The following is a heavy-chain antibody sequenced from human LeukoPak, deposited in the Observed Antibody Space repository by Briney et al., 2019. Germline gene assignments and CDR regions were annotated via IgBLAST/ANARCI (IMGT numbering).Heavy chain of an antibody. CDR2: IYYTGST. J-gene: IGHJ4*02. CDR1: SGSIKFSSYY. CDR3: AGERGPYYHYFDY. V-gene: IGHV4-39*02. Sequence: PSETLSLTCTVSSGSIKFSSYYWSWVRQPPGKGLEGIGSIYYTGSTYYNSSLKSRVTISVDTSKNRFSLNLTSVTASDTAVYYCAGERGPYYHYFDYWGQGTLVTVSS. D-gene: IGHD1-26*01.